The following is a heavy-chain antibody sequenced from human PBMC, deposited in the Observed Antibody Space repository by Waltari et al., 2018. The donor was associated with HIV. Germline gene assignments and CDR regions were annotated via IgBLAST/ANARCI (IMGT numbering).Heavy chain of an antibody. J-gene: IGHJ4*02. CDR1: GYTFTSYA. CDR3: GMIAAAGTFDY. D-gene: IGHD6-13*01. V-gene: IGHV1-3*01. Sequence: QVQLVQSGAEVKKPGASVKVSCKASGYTFTSYAMHWVRQAPGQRLEWMGWINAGNGNTKYSQKFQGRVTITRDTSASTAYMELSSLRSEDTAVYYCGMIAAAGTFDYWGQGTLVTVSS. CDR2: INAGNGNT.